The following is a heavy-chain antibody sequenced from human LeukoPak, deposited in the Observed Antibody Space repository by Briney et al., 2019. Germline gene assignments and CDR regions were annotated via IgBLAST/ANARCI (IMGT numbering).Heavy chain of an antibody. J-gene: IGHJ6*02. Sequence: PSETLSLTCTVSGGSISSSSYYWGWIRQPPGKGLEWIGSISYSGSTYYNPSLKSRVTISVDTSKRQFSLKMSPVTTADTAVYYCARVRSITMVRGVIYYYGMDVWGQGTTVTVSS. V-gene: IGHV4-39*01. D-gene: IGHD3-10*01. CDR1: GGSISSSSYY. CDR2: ISYSGST. CDR3: ARVRSITMVRGVIYYYGMDV.